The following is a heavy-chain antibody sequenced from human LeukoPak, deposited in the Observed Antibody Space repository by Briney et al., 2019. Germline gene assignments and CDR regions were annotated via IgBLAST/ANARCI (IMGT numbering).Heavy chain of an antibody. V-gene: IGHV4-39*01. CDR3: ARHCCSGPAKRVFDI. CDR2: ISYSGNT. Sequence: SKTLSLTCTVSGGSIISSDYHWGWVRQPPGKGLEWIGTISYSGNTDYNPSLRSRVTISVDTSNNQFSLRLGSVTAADTAVYHCARHCCSGPAKRVFDIWGQGTMVTVSS. J-gene: IGHJ3*02. CDR1: GGSIISSDYH. D-gene: IGHD2-15*01.